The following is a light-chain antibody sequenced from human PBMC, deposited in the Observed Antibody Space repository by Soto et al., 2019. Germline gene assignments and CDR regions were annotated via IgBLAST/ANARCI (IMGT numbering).Light chain of an antibody. V-gene: IGKV4-1*01. CDR1: QSVFYNSNNKHY. CDR3: QQYYSTPLA. Sequence: DIVMTQSPDSLGVSLGERATINCKPSQSVFYNSNNKHYLAWYQHKPGQPPRLLMYWASTRESGVPDRYSGSWSAKDFPLTIRSLEPQNVAVYYFQQYYSTPLAFCGGTKVEIK. CDR2: WAS. J-gene: IGKJ4*01.